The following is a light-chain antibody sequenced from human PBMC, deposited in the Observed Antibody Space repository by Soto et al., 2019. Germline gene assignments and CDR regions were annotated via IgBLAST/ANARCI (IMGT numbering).Light chain of an antibody. CDR2: DVS. CDR1: SRHVGGYNY. V-gene: IGLV2-11*01. J-gene: IGLJ2*01. CDR3: CSYAGSYTLV. Sequence: QSFLTPPRPLSGAPRQPVTLPCTGTSRHVGGYNYVSWYQQHPGKAPKLMIYDVSKRPSGVPDRFSGSKSGNTASLTISGLQAEDEADYYCCSYAGSYTLVFGGGTKVTVL.